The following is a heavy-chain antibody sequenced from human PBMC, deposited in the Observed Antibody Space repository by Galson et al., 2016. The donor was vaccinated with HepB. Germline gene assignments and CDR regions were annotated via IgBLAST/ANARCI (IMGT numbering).Heavy chain of an antibody. J-gene: IGHJ3*02. CDR3: ARESTGRGVDAFDI. CDR1: CLTMRRCD. V-gene: IGHV3-13*04. D-gene: IGHD3-16*01. Sequence: SPGLASADYCLTMRRCDAPWVRPVTGKGLQRVSATGGAGDTYYSGLVQGRFTISRENAKNSLYPQMNSLTAGDTAVYYCARESTGRGVDAFDIWGQGTMVIVSS. CDR2: TGGAGDT.